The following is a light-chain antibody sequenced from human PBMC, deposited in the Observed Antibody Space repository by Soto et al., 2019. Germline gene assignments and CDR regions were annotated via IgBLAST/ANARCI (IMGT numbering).Light chain of an antibody. CDR1: SSDVGGYNY. CDR2: EVS. V-gene: IGLV2-14*01. Sequence: QSALTQPASVSGSPGQSITISCTGTSSDVGGYNYVSWYQQHPGKAPKLMIYEVSNRPSGVSNRFSGSKSGNTASLTISGLQAEYVADYYCSSYTSSSTHWVFGGGTKLTVL. CDR3: SSYTSSSTHWV. J-gene: IGLJ3*02.